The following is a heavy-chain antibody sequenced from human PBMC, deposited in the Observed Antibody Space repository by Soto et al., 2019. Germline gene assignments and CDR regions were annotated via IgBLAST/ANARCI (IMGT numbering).Heavy chain of an antibody. CDR3: ARELTGYRYGPGEVY. D-gene: IGHD5-18*01. V-gene: IGHV4-30-4*01. CDR2: ISFSGTN. CDR1: GCSISSRYYY. J-gene: IGHJ4*02. Sequence: PSETLSLTWIVSGCSISSRYYYWSWLRQPPGKGLEWIGYISFSGTNNYNPSLKSRVTISLDTSKNQFSLNLSSATAADTAVYFCARELTGYRYGPGEVYWGQGTLVTVSS.